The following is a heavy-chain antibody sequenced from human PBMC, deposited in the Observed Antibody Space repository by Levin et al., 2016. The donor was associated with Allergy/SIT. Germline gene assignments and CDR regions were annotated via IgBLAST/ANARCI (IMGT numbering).Heavy chain of an antibody. Sequence: WVRQAPGQRLEWMGWINAGNGNTKYSQKFQGRVTITRDTSASTAYMELSSLRSEDTAVYYCARGSYSHVSNWFDPWGQGTLVTVSS. CDR3: ARGSYSHVSNWFDP. J-gene: IGHJ5*02. CDR2: INAGNGNT. D-gene: IGHD1-26*01. V-gene: IGHV1-3*01.